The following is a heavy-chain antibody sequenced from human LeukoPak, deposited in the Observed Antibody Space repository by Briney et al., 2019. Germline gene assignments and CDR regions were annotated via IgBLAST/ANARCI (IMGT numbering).Heavy chain of an antibody. CDR3: ARDPYDYGDSYYDY. J-gene: IGHJ4*02. D-gene: IGHD4-17*01. Sequence: PGGSLRLSCAASGFTFSGYSMNWVRQAPGKGLEWVSSISSSSSYIYYADSVKGRFTISRDNAKNSLYLQMNRLRAEDTAVYYCARDPYDYGDSYYDYWGQGTLVTVSS. V-gene: IGHV3-21*01. CDR1: GFTFSGYS. CDR2: ISSSSSYI.